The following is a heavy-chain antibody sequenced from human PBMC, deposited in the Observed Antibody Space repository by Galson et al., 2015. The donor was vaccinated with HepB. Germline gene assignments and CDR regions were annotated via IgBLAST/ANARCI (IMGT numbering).Heavy chain of an antibody. V-gene: IGHV4-61*01. CDR3: ARHLLWFGVKYYFDY. CDR2: IYYSGST. Sequence: ETLSLTCTVSGGSVSSGSYYWSWIRQPPGKGLEWIGYIYYSGSTNYNPSLKSRVTISVDTSKNQFSLKLSSVTAADTAVYYCARHLLWFGVKYYFDYWGQGTLVTVSS. J-gene: IGHJ4*02. CDR1: GGSVSSGSYY. D-gene: IGHD3-10*01.